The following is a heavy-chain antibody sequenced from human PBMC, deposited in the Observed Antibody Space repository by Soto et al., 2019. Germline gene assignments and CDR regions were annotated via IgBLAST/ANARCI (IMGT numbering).Heavy chain of an antibody. V-gene: IGHV4-59*01. J-gene: IGHJ5*02. CDR1: GASISSYF. Sequence: QVRLQESGPGLVKPSETLSLTCTVSGASISSYFWSWIRQPPGKGLEWIGYIYYSGNTNYNPSLKSRVTISVDTSKNQVSLKLSSVTAEDTAVYYCARVSGYSFWLDPWGQGTLVTVSS. D-gene: IGHD3-3*01. CDR3: ARVSGYSFWLDP. CDR2: IYYSGNT.